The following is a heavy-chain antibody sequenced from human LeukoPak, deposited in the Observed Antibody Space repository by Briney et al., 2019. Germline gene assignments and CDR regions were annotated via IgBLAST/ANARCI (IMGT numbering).Heavy chain of an antibody. CDR3: ARAPSAAAGVFDY. V-gene: IGHV4-31*03. J-gene: IGHJ4*02. D-gene: IGHD6-13*01. CDR1: GGSISSGGYY. CDR2: IYYSGST. Sequence: SETLSLTCTVSGGSISSGGYYWSWIRQHPGKGLEWIGYIYYSGSTYYNPSLKSRVTISVDTSKNQFSLKLSSVTAADTAVYYCARAPSAAAGVFDYWGQGTLVTVSS.